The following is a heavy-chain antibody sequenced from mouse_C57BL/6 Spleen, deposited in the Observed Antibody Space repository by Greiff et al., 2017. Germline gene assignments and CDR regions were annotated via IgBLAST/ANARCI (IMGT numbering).Heavy chain of an antibody. CDR3: TNRDAMDY. CDR1: GYTFTDYE. Sequence: QVQLKESGAELVRPGASVTLSCKASGYTFTDYEMHWVKQTPVHGLEWIGAIDPETGGTAYNQKFKGKAILTADKSSSTAYMELRSLTSEDSAVYYCTNRDAMDYWGQGTSVTVSS. V-gene: IGHV1-15*01. J-gene: IGHJ4*01. CDR2: IDPETGGT.